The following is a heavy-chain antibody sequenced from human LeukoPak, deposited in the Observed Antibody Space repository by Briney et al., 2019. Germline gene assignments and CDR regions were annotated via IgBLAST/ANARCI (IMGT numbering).Heavy chain of an antibody. V-gene: IGHV1-2*02. D-gene: IGHD3-3*02. CDR3: ASGRTIFYYYMDV. Sequence: ASVKVSCKASGYSFTGHYMHWVRQAPGQGLEWMGWINPKSGGTNYAQKFQGRVTMTRDTSISTVYMEMSRLRSDDTAIYYCASGRTIFYYYMDVWGKGTTVTISS. J-gene: IGHJ6*03. CDR1: GYSFTGHY. CDR2: INPKSGGT.